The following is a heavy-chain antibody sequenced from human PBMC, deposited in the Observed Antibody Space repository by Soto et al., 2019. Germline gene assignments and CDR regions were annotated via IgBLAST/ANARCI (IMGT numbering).Heavy chain of an antibody. CDR3: ARRVGYSSSSSWFDP. Sequence: SETLSLTCTVSGGSISSYYWSWIRQPPGKGLEWIGYIYYSGSTNYNPSLKSRVTISVDTSKNQFSLKLSSVTAADTAVYYCARRVGYSSSSSWFDPWGQGTLVTVSS. D-gene: IGHD6-6*01. CDR2: IYYSGST. CDR1: GGSISSYY. J-gene: IGHJ5*02. V-gene: IGHV4-59*08.